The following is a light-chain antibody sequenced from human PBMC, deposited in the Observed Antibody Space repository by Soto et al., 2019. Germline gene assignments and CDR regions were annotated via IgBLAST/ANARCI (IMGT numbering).Light chain of an antibody. J-gene: IGLJ1*01. CDR1: SSNIGPTYD. Sequence: QSVLTQPPSVSGAPGQRVTISCTGSSSNIGPTYDVHWYQQLPGTAPKLLIYANTNRPSGVPDRFSGSKSGTSASLAITGLQSENEADYFCQPYDSSLSGYVLGPGTTLTVL. CDR3: QPYDSSLSGYV. V-gene: IGLV1-40*01. CDR2: ANT.